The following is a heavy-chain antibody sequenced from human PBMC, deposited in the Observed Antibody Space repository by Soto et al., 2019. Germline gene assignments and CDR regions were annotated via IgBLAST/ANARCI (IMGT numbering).Heavy chain of an antibody. CDR3: AKVDTILGVFTDPFAS. D-gene: IGHD3-3*01. J-gene: IGHJ4*02. Sequence: EVQLLESGGGLVQPGGSLRLSCAASGFTFSSYAMSWVRQAPGKGLEWVSAISGSGGSTYYADSVKGRFTISRDNSKNRLYLQMNSLGAEERAVYYCAKVDTILGVFTDPFASWGQGPLSPSPQ. V-gene: IGHV3-23*01. CDR2: ISGSGGST. CDR1: GFTFSSYA.